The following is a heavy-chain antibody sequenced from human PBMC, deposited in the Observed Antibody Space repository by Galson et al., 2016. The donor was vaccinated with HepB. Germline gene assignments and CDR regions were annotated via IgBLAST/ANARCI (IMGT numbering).Heavy chain of an antibody. V-gene: IGHV3-23*01. Sequence: SLRLSCAASGFTFSGYAMTWVRQTPGKGPEWVSSISGDGITTYYADSVKGRFSISRDHSQNTLHLQMNTQRAEDTARYYCAKNFAIAGYGTRAGCYSFIDKWGQGTLVTVPP. J-gene: IGHJ4*01. CDR3: AKNFAIAGYGTRAGCYSFIDK. CDR1: GFTFSGYA. CDR2: ISGDGITT. D-gene: IGHD2-8*02.